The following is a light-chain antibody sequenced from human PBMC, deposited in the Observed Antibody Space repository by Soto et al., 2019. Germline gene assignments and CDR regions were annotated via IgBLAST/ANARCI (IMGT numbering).Light chain of an antibody. Sequence: DIQMTQSPSSLSASVGDRVTITCRASRSISSYLSWYQQKPGKAPKLLINVASTLQSGVPSRFSGSGSGTDFTLAISSLQPEDFATYYCQQSSSTPQTFGGGTRVEIK. CDR2: VAS. CDR3: QQSSSTPQT. V-gene: IGKV1-39*01. J-gene: IGKJ4*01. CDR1: RSISSY.